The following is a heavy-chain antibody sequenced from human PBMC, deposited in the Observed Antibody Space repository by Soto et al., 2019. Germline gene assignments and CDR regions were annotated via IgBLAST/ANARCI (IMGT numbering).Heavy chain of an antibody. CDR3: ARELVGEGGYYYYGMDV. Sequence: EVQLVESGGGLVQPGGSLRLSCAASGFTFSSYGMNWVRQAPGKGLEWVSYISSSGSTIYYADSVKGRFTISRDNAKNSLYLQMNSLRAEDTAVYYCARELVGEGGYYYYGMDVWGQGTTVTVSS. V-gene: IGHV3-48*03. CDR2: ISSSGSTI. D-gene: IGHD3-16*01. CDR1: GFTFSSYG. J-gene: IGHJ6*02.